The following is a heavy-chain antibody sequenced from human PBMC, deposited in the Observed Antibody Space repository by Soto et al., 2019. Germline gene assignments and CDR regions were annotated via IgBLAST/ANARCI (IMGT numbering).Heavy chain of an antibody. CDR1: GFSLSTSGVG. CDR3: AHGHYGSGWINWFDP. CDR2: IYWDDDK. D-gene: IGHD3-10*01. J-gene: IGHJ5*02. Sequence: QITLKESGPTLVKPTQTLTLTCTFSGFSLSTSGVGVGWIRQPPGKALEWLALIYWDDDKRYSPSLKSRLTIXNDXYXNQVVLTMTHRDPVDTATYYCAHGHYGSGWINWFDPWGPGTLVTVSS. V-gene: IGHV2-5*02.